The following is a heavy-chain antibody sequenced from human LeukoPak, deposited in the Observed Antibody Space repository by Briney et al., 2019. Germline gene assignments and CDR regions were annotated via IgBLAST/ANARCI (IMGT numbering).Heavy chain of an antibody. D-gene: IGHD6-19*01. CDR3: AKGKYSSGWYGAFDI. CDR1: GFTFSSYS. CDR2: ISSSSSYI. Sequence: GGSLRLSCAASGFTFSSYSMNWVRQAPGKGLEWVSSISSSSSYIYYADSVKGRFTISRDNAKNSLYLQMNSLRAEDTAVYYCAKGKYSSGWYGAFDIWGQGTMVTVSS. J-gene: IGHJ3*02. V-gene: IGHV3-21*04.